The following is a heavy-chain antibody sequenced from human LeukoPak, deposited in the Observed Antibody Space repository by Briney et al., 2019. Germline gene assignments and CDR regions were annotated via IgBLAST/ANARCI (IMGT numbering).Heavy chain of an antibody. D-gene: IGHD6-25*01. Sequence: TSETLSLTCTVSGGSISSYYWGWIRQPPGKGLEWIGEVHLDGRTNYNPSLKSRLVMSADLPENHISLKLTSVTAADTAVYYCAREGGFYRPLDYSGQGTLVTVSS. J-gene: IGHJ4*02. CDR3: AREGGFYRPLDY. CDR2: VHLDGRT. CDR1: GGSISSYY. V-gene: IGHV4-59*12.